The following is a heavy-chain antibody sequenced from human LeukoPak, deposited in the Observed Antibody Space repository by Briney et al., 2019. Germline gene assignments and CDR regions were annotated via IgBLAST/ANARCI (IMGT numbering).Heavy chain of an antibody. CDR2: IYYSGST. V-gene: IGHV4-59*01. J-gene: IGHJ4*02. CDR3: AGTSITGTLTPFDY. CDR1: GGSISSYY. Sequence: LSETLSLTCTVSGGSISSYYWSWIRQPPGKGLGWIGYIYYSGSTNYNPSLKSRVTISVDTSKNQFSLKLSSVTAADTAVYYCAGTSITGTLTPFDYWGQGTLVTVSS. D-gene: IGHD1-20*01.